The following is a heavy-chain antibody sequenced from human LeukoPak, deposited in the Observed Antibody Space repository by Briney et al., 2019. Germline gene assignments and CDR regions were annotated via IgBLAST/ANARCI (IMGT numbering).Heavy chain of an antibody. V-gene: IGHV4-34*01. D-gene: IGHD4-23*01. CDR2: INHSGST. Sequence: SETLSLTCAVYGGSFSGYYWSWIRQPPGKGLEWIGEINHSGSTNYNPSLKSRVTISVDTSKNQFSLKLSSVTAADTAVYYCARDGRWSNYYYYYMDVWGKGATVTVSS. CDR3: ARDGRWSNYYYYYMDV. J-gene: IGHJ6*03. CDR1: GGSFSGYY.